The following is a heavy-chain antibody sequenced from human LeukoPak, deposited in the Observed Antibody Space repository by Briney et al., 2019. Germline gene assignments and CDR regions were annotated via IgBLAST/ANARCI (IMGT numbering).Heavy chain of an antibody. V-gene: IGHV3-7*01. CDR3: ARFTRGLCNGGDCP. Sequence: PGGSLRLSCAASGFTFTSYWMSWVRQAPGKGLEWVANINQDGTNTQYVDSVKGRFTISRDNAKNSLYLQMNSLRAEDTAVYYCARFTRGLCNGGDCPWGQGTLVTVSS. J-gene: IGHJ5*02. D-gene: IGHD2-21*02. CDR1: GFTFTSYW. CDR2: INQDGTNT.